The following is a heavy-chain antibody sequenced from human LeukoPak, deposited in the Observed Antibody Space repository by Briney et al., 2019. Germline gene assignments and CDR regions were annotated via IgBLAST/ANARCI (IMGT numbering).Heavy chain of an antibody. CDR2: ISYDGSNK. V-gene: IGHV3-30-3*01. J-gene: IGHJ6*02. CDR1: GFTFSSYA. D-gene: IGHD4-17*01. CDR3: AREGPTGDYVSGYGMDV. Sequence: PGGSLRLSCAASGFTFSSYAMHWVRQAPGKGLEWVAVISYDGSNKYYADSVKGRFTISRDNSKNTLYLQVNSLRAEDTAVYYCAREGPTGDYVSGYGMDVWGQGTTVTVSS.